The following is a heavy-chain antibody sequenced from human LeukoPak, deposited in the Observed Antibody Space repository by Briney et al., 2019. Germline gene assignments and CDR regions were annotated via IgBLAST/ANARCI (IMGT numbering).Heavy chain of an antibody. Sequence: GGSLRLSCAASGFTFSSYGMHWVRQAPGKGLEWVALIRYDGSNKYYADSVKGQFTISRDNSKNTLHLQMNSMRAEDTAVYYCAKDAKYGSGSYSLPAYFQHWGQGTLVTVSS. D-gene: IGHD3-10*01. CDR1: GFTFSSYG. CDR2: IRYDGSNK. V-gene: IGHV3-30*02. CDR3: AKDAKYGSGSYSLPAYFQH. J-gene: IGHJ1*01.